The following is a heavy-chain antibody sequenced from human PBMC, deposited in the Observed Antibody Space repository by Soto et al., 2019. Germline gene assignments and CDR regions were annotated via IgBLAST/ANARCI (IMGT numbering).Heavy chain of an antibody. D-gene: IGHD6-13*01. CDR3: VRDSGAKLSSS. J-gene: IGHJ4*02. CDR2: IVPIYRTA. CDR1: GGTFSSYR. V-gene: IGHV1-69*01. Sequence: QVQLVQSGAEVKKPGSSVKVSCKASGGTFSSYRINWVRQAPGQGLEWVGGIVPIYRTADYAQKFQGRVTIPADESARTSYMELRSLKSRDTAVYYCVRDSGAKLSSSWGQGTLVTVSS.